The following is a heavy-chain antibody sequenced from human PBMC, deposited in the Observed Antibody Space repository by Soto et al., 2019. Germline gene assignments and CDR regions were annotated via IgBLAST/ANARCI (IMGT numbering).Heavy chain of an antibody. Sequence: GGSLRLSCAASGFAFSSFWMSWVRQAPGKGLEWVATINQDGSEKHYVDSVKGRFTISRDNAKNSLYLQMNSLRAEDTTVYYCARAGQKQQLLRLRVNWLDPWGQGTLVTVSS. CDR2: INQDGSEK. V-gene: IGHV3-7*01. D-gene: IGHD6-13*01. CDR3: ARAGQKQQLLRLRVNWLDP. CDR1: GFAFSSFW. J-gene: IGHJ5*02.